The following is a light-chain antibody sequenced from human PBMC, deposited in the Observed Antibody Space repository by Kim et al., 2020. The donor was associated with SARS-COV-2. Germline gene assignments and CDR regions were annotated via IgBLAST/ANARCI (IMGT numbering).Light chain of an antibody. J-gene: IGKJ1*01. Sequence: EIVLTQSPGTLSLSPGERATLSCRASQSVSSTYLAWYLRKPGQAPRLLIYGASSRDTGIPDRFSGSGSGTDFTLTISILEPEDFAVYYCQQYCSSPRTFGQGTKVDIK. CDR1: QSVSSTY. V-gene: IGKV3-20*01. CDR3: QQYCSSPRT. CDR2: GAS.